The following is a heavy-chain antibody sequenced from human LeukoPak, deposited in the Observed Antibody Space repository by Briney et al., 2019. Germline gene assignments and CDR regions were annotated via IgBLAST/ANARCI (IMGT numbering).Heavy chain of an antibody. Sequence: PSETLSLTCTVSGGSISGYYWTWIRQSPGKGLEWIGYIHYSGSTNYNLSLKSRGTISLDTSKSQFSLKLSSVTAADTAVYYCARADGTNYYYYGMDVWGQGTTVTVSS. J-gene: IGHJ6*02. V-gene: IGHV4-59*01. CDR2: IHYSGST. CDR3: ARADGTNYYYYGMDV. D-gene: IGHD2-2*01. CDR1: GGSISGYY.